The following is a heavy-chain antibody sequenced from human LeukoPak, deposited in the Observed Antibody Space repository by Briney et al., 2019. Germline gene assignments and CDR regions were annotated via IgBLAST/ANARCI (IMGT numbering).Heavy chain of an antibody. J-gene: IGHJ4*02. V-gene: IGHV3-7*04. Sequence: PGGSLRLSCAASGFIFSGFAMHWVRQAPGKGLEWVANIKQDGSKKSYVDSVKGRFTISRDNAKNSLYLQMNSLRAEDTAIYYCTRVGYIDEGIDYWGQGTLVTVSS. D-gene: IGHD5-24*01. CDR3: TRVGYIDEGIDY. CDR1: GFIFSGFA. CDR2: IKQDGSKK.